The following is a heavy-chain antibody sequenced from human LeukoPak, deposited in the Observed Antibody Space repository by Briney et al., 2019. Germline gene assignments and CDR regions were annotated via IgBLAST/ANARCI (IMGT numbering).Heavy chain of an antibody. CDR3: AKAGYCSSTRCSYEYFQH. CDR1: GFTFSSYD. J-gene: IGHJ1*01. Sequence: GGSLRLSCAASGFTFSSYDMHWVRQAPGKGLEWVSAIGTAGDTYYLGSVKGRFTISRENAKNSLYLQMNSLRAEDTAVYYCAKAGYCSSTRCSYEYFQHWGQGTLVTVSS. D-gene: IGHD2-2*01. V-gene: IGHV3-13*01. CDR2: IGTAGDT.